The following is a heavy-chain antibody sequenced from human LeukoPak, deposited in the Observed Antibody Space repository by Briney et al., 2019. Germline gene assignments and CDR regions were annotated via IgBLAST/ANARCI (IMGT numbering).Heavy chain of an antibody. CDR1: GGSFSGDY. V-gene: IGHV4-34*01. J-gene: IGHJ4*02. CDR2: INRSGRA. D-gene: IGHD3-22*01. Sequence: PSETLSLACAVYGGSFSGDYWSWIRQPPGKGLEWIGDINRSGRAVYNTSLKSRVIISVDTSKNQFSLKVNSVTAADTAVYYCARATYYYDRSGYYYNYWGQGTLVTVSS. CDR3: ARATYYYDRSGYYYNY.